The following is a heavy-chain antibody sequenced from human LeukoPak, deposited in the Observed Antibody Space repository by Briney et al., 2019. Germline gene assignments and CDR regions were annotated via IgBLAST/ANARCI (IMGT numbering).Heavy chain of an antibody. CDR1: GGSMTTHH. CDR2: VFDSGRT. D-gene: IGHD5-18*01. J-gene: IGHJ4*02. Sequence: SETLSLTCTVSGGSMTTHHWNWIRQTPGKGLEWIGYVFDSGRTKVTPSLTSRVTLSTDTSKNQLSLRLSSVTAADTAVYYCTTIKRGDIFGYFDFWGQGILVTVSS. V-gene: IGHV4-59*11. CDR3: TTIKRGDIFGYFDF.